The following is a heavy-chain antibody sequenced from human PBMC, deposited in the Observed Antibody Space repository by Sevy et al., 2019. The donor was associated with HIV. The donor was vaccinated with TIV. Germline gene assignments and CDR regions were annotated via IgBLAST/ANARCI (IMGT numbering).Heavy chain of an antibody. J-gene: IGHJ4*02. V-gene: IGHV3-30-3*01. Sequence: GGSLRLSCAASGFTFSYYAMHWVRQAPGKGLEWVALLSYDGSNKYYADSVRGRFTISRDNSKNTLYLQMDSLRPEDTAVYYCARDFYEFGDPRGFDYWGQGTLVTVSS. D-gene: IGHD4-17*01. CDR2: LSYDGSNK. CDR3: ARDFYEFGDPRGFDY. CDR1: GFTFSYYA.